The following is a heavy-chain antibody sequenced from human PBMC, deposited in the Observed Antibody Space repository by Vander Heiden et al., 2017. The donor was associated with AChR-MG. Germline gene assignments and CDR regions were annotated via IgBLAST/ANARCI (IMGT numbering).Heavy chain of an antibody. Sequence: QAQLVQSGAEVKKPGASVTVSCKASGYTFSDFYIHWVRQAPGQGLEWMGVIKSTSDSKYYAQRFQGRVTMTSDTSTGTAYMEVRSLKSEDTAIYYCTTYNLVGVNAFDYWGQGTRVTVSS. J-gene: IGHJ4*02. V-gene: IGHV1-46*03. D-gene: IGHD1-26*01. CDR2: IKSTSDSK. CDR1: GYTFSDFY. CDR3: TTYNLVGVNAFDY.